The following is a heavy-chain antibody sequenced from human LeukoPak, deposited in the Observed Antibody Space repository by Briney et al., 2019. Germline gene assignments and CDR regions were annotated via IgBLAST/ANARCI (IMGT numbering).Heavy chain of an antibody. V-gene: IGHV4-39*02. D-gene: IGHD3-22*01. CDR1: GDSVSRSDSY. Sequence: TSETLSLTCSVSGDSVSRSDSYWDWIRQPPGKGLEWIGTIYFSGRTYYSPSLKSRVTMSVDPSNNQFSLNLRSVTAADTAVYYCAREDNYYDSSEKAFDIWGQGTMVTVSS. CDR3: AREDNYYDSSEKAFDI. J-gene: IGHJ3*02. CDR2: IYFSGRT.